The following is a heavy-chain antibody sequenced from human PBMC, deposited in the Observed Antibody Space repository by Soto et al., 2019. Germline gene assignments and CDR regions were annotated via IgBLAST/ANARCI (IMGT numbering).Heavy chain of an antibody. V-gene: IGHV3-74*01. CDR2: IDSDGSST. CDR3: ARVGGYNWFYT. Sequence: EVQLVESGGGLVQPGGSLRLSCAASGFTFSRFWMHWVRQAPGKGLLWVSRIDSDGSSTNYADSVKGRFTVSRDNAKNTLYLQMNSLRAEDTAVYYCARVGGYNWFYTWGQGTLVTGSS. CDR1: GFTFSRFW. J-gene: IGHJ5*02.